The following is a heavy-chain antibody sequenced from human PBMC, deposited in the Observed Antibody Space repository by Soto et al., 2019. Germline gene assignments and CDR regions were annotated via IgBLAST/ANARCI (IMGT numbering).Heavy chain of an antibody. CDR2: GYHRGTS. D-gene: IGHD3-22*01. J-gene: IGHJ4*02. V-gene: IGHV4-38-2*02. CDR3: ARGNGYFDTSGDFNS. CDR1: GYSISSGYY. Sequence: PSETLSLTCTVSGYSISSGYYWGWIRQPPGKGLEWIGSGYHRGTSYYNPSLQSRVSISVDTSKNQFSLSLSSVTAADTAVYYCARGNGYFDTSGDFNSWGQGVLVTVSS.